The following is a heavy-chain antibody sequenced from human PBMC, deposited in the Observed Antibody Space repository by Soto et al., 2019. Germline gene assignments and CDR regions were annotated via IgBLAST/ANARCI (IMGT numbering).Heavy chain of an antibody. CDR2: INTYSGNT. J-gene: IGHJ4*02. Sequence: ASVKVSCKASGYTFTNYGISWVRQAPGQGLEWMGWINTYSGNTKYAQKFQGRVTMTTDTSTTTAYMELRSLRSDDTAVYFCARDSVATSPYFDSWGQGPLVTVS. V-gene: IGHV1-18*04. CDR3: ARDSVATSPYFDS. CDR1: GYTFTNYG. D-gene: IGHD5-12*01.